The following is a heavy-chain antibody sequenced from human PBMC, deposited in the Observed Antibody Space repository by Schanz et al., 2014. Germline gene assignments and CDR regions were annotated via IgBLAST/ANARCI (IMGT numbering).Heavy chain of an antibody. CDR1: RFTFSSYA. CDR2: ISDSGDLT. CDR3: AREGEWGYDPPRH. Sequence: EVQLLESGGGLVQPGGSLRLSCAASRFTFSSYAMSWVRQAPGKGLEWVSAISDSGDLTYYADSVKGRFTISRDNAKYTLYLQMNSLRAEDTAVHFCAREGEWGYDPPRHWGQGTLVTVSS. J-gene: IGHJ4*02. D-gene: IGHD5-12*01. V-gene: IGHV3-23*01.